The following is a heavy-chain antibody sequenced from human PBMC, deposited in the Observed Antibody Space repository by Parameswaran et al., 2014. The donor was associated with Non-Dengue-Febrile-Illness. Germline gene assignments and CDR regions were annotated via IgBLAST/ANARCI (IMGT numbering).Heavy chain of an antibody. J-gene: IGHJ6*04. CDR2: IYPGDSDT. CDR3: ARHSAAGTNL. V-gene: IGHV5-51*01. D-gene: IGHD1-7*01. Sequence: VRQMPGKGLEWMGIIYPGDSDTRYSPSFQGQVTISADKSISTAYLHWSSLKASDTAMYYCARHSAAGTNLWGKGTTVTVSS.